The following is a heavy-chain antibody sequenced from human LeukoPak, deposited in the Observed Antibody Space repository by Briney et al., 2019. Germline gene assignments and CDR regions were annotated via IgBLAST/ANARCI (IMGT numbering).Heavy chain of an antibody. CDR1: GGSFSGNN. CDR3: ARGSPKHDS. CDR2: INHSGAT. Sequence: NTSEILSLTCAVYGGSFSGNNWNWIRQPPGKGLEWIGEINHSGATKYNPSLKSRLTISVDPSKNQFSLKLKSVTAADTAVYYCARGSPKHDSWGQGTLVTVSS. J-gene: IGHJ5*01. V-gene: IGHV4-34*01.